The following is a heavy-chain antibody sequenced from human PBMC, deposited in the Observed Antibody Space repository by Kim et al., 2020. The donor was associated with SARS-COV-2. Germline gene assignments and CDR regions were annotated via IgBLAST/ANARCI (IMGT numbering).Heavy chain of an antibody. V-gene: IGHV1-69*04. D-gene: IGHD4-17*01. CDR1: GGTFSSYA. CDR3: ARADYGDSPNPFDY. Sequence: SVKVSCKASGGTFSSYAISWVRQAPGQGLEWMGRIIPILGIANYAQKFQGRVTITADKSTSTAYMELSSLRSEDTAVYYCARADYGDSPNPFDYWGQGTLVTVSS. CDR2: IIPILGIA. J-gene: IGHJ4*02.